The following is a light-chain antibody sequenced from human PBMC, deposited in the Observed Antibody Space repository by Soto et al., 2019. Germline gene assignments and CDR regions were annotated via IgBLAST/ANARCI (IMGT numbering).Light chain of an antibody. CDR3: QQYKNWPLT. CDR2: GAS. Sequence: EIVMTQSPATLSVSPGERATLSCRASQSVSSNLAWYQQKPGQAPRLLIYGASTRASGIPARFSGSGSGTEFTFTISSLQSEDFAVYYCQQYKNWPLTFGGGTKVEIK. J-gene: IGKJ4*01. V-gene: IGKV3-15*01. CDR1: QSVSSN.